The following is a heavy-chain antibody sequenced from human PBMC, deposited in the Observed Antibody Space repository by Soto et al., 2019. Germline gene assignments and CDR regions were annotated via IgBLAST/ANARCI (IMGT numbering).Heavy chain of an antibody. CDR3: ARDSNPSSIAARPRGAAFYYYYLDV. D-gene: IGHD6-6*01. Sequence: PSQTLSLTCAISGDSVSSNSAAWNWIRQSPSRGLEWLGRTYYRSKWYNDYAVSVKSRITINPDTSKNQFSLQLNSVTPEDTAVYYCARDSNPSSIAARPRGAAFYYYYLDVWGKGTTVTVSS. J-gene: IGHJ6*03. CDR2: TYYRSKWYN. V-gene: IGHV6-1*01. CDR1: GDSVSSNSAA.